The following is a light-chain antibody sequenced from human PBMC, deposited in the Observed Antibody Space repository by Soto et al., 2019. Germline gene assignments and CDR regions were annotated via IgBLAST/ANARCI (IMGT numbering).Light chain of an antibody. V-gene: IGKV3-15*01. Sequence: IVMTQSPATLPVSPGGRATLSCRASQSVSTNVAWYQQKPGQAPRLLIYGASTRATGVPARFSGSGSGTEFTLTISGLQSEDFGVYYCQHYNNWPPWTFGQGTKVEIK. J-gene: IGKJ1*01. CDR3: QHYNNWPPWT. CDR1: QSVSTN. CDR2: GAS.